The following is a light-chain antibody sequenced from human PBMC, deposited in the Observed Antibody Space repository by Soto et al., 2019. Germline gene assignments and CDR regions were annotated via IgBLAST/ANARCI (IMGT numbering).Light chain of an antibody. V-gene: IGKV3-20*01. CDR2: GAS. J-gene: IGKJ3*01. Sequence: EIVLTQSPGTLSLSPGERATLSCRASQSFSSSYLAWYQQKPGQAPRLLIYGASSRATGIPDRFSGSGSGTDFTLNIRSLEPEDFAVYYCQHYGSALFTFGPGTKVDVK. CDR3: QHYGSALFT. CDR1: QSFSSSY.